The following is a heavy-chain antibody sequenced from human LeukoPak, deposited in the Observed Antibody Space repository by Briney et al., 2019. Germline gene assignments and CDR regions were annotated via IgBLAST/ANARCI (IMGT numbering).Heavy chain of an antibody. Sequence: GGSLRLSCAASGFTFSSYAMSWVRQAPGKGLEWVSGISGSGGSTYYADSVKGRFTISRDNSKNTLYLQMNSLRAEDTAVYYCARDRRYCSSTSCYTCDYWGQGTLVTVSS. CDR2: ISGSGGST. V-gene: IGHV3-23*01. J-gene: IGHJ4*02. CDR3: ARDRRYCSSTSCYTCDY. D-gene: IGHD2-2*02. CDR1: GFTFSSYA.